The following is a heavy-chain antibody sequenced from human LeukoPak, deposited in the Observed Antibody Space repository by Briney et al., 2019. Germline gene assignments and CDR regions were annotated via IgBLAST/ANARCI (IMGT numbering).Heavy chain of an antibody. CDR2: IIPIFGTA. V-gene: IGHV1-69*13. CDR1: GGTFSSYA. J-gene: IGHJ4*02. CDR3: ARPERYCSSTSCLMAYFDY. D-gene: IGHD2-2*01. Sequence: GASVKVSCKASGGTFSSYAISWARQAPGQGLEWMGGIIPIFGTANYAQKFQGRVTITADESTSTAYMELSSLRSEDTAVYYCARPERYCSSTSCLMAYFDYWGQGTLVTVSS.